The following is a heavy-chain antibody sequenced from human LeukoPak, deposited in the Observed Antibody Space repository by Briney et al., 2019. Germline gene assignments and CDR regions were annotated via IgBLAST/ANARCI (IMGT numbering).Heavy chain of an antibody. D-gene: IGHD1-20*01. V-gene: IGHV3-30*02. J-gene: IGHJ4*02. Sequence: GGSLRLSCAAPGFTFSSYGMHWVRQAPGKGLEWVAFIRYDGSNKYYADSVKGRFTIPRDNSKNTLYLQMNSLRAEDTAVYYCAKNRDNWNDLDEFDYWGQGTLVTVSS. CDR3: AKNRDNWNDLDEFDY. CDR1: GFTFSSYG. CDR2: IRYDGSNK.